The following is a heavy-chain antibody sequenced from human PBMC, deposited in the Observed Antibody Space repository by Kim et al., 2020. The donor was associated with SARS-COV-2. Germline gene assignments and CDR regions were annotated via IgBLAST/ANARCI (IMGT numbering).Heavy chain of an antibody. CDR3: ARDPGYYYDSSGYSPRRPYWYFDL. V-gene: IGHV4-39*07. Sequence: SETLSLTCTVSGGSISSSSYYWGWIRQPPGKGLEWIGSIYYSGSTYYNPSLKSRVTISVDTSKNQFSLKLSSVTAADTAVYYCARDPGYYYDSSGYSPRRPYWYFDLWGRGTLVTVSS. J-gene: IGHJ2*01. D-gene: IGHD3-22*01. CDR1: GGSISSSSYY. CDR2: IYYSGST.